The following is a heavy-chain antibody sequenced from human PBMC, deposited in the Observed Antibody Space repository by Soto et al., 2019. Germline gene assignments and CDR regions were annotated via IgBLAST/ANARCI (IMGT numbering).Heavy chain of an antibody. Sequence: QVQLVHSGAEVKTPGSSVKVSCKASGVTFSSYAISWVRQAPGQGLEWMGGIIPIFGTANYAQKFQGRVTITADESTSTAYMELSSLRSEDTAVYYCASNYYDSSGYYWFDYWGQGTLVTVSS. CDR2: IIPIFGTA. J-gene: IGHJ4*02. CDR1: GVTFSSYA. V-gene: IGHV1-69*01. D-gene: IGHD3-22*01. CDR3: ASNYYDSSGYYWFDY.